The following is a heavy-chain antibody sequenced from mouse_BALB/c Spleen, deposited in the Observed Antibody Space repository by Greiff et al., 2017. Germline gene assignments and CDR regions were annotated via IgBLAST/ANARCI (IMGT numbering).Heavy chain of an antibody. CDR1: GFTFSDFY. Sequence: EVKVVESGGGLVQPGGSLRLSCATSGFTFSDFYMEWVRQPPGKRLEWIAASRNKANDYTTEYSASVKGRFIVSRDTSQSILYLQMNALRAEDTAIYYCARDAGYGNYGAMDYWGQGTSVTVSS. CDR2: SRNKANDYTT. V-gene: IGHV7-1*02. J-gene: IGHJ4*01. D-gene: IGHD2-1*01. CDR3: ARDAGYGNYGAMDY.